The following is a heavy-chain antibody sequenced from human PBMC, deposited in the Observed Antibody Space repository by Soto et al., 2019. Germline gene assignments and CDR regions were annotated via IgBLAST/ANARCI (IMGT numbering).Heavy chain of an antibody. J-gene: IGHJ4*02. CDR2: ISFDGNNK. CDR3: ARGGRSGSSGYYNPSFDY. D-gene: IGHD3-22*01. Sequence: QVQLVQTGGGAVLPGRSLSLSCAASGFRFSDYGMHWVRQAPGKGLEWVAVISFDGNNKYYADSVKGRFTISRDNSKNTLCLQMEGLRVEDTAVYYCARGGRSGSSGYYNPSFDYWGQGTLVSVSS. CDR1: GFRFSDYG. V-gene: IGHV3-30*03.